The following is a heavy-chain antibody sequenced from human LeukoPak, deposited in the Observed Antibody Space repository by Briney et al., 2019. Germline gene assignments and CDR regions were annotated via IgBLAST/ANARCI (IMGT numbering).Heavy chain of an antibody. CDR2: IIPIFGTA. CDR1: GGTFSSYA. V-gene: IGHV1-69*13. Sequence: ASVKVSCKASGGTFSSYAISWVRQAPGQGLEWMGGIIPIFGTANYAQKFQGRVTITADESTSTAYMELSSLRSEDTAVYYCARVPRGYSYGGVGDYWGQGTLVTVSS. D-gene: IGHD5-18*01. CDR3: ARVPRGYSYGGVGDY. J-gene: IGHJ4*02.